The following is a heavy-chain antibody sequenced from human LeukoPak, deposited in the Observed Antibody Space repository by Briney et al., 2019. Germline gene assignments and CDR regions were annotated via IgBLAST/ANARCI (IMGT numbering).Heavy chain of an antibody. V-gene: IGHV4-34*01. CDR3: ARESGQQLVSYYFDY. Sequence: PSETLSLTCAVYGGSFSGYYWSWLRQPPGKGREWIGEINHSGRTNYNPSLKSRVPISVHTSKNHFSLKLSYVTAADTAVYYCARESGQQLVSYYFDYWGPGTLVTVSS. D-gene: IGHD6-13*01. CDR1: GGSFSGYY. J-gene: IGHJ4*02. CDR2: INHSGRT.